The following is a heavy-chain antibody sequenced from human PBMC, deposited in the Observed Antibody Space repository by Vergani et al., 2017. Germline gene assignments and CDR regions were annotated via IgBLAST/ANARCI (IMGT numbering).Heavy chain of an antibody. V-gene: IGHV4-39*07. CDR1: ADSISSGSYY. Sequence: QVRLQESGPGLVKPSETLFLTCTVSADSISSGSYYWGWIRQPPGKSLEWIGSIYYSGLTYYNPSLKSRVAISVDTSKNQFSLKVTSVTAADTAVYYCARVLRITIFGAAPAYYMDVWGKGTTVTVSS. CDR2: IYYSGLT. D-gene: IGHD3-3*01. CDR3: ARVLRITIFGAAPAYYMDV. J-gene: IGHJ6*03.